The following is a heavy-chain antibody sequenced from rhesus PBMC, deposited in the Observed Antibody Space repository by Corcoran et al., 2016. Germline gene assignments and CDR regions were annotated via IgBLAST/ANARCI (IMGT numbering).Heavy chain of an antibody. CDR3: ARRSSGWSIFDY. V-gene: IGHV4-76*01. J-gene: IGHJ4*01. D-gene: IGHD6S26*01. CDR2: NYGSSGST. Sequence: QVQLQESGPGLVKPSETLSLTCAVSGGSISGGYDWSWIRQPPGKGLEWIGYNYGSSGSTNYNPSLKNRVTISKDTSKNQFSLKLSSVTAADTAVYYCARRSSGWSIFDYWGQGVLVTVSS. CDR1: GGSISGGYD.